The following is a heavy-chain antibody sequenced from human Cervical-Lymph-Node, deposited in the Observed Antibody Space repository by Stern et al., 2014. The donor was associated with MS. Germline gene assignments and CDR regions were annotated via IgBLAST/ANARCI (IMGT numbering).Heavy chain of an antibody. CDR3: ACGGRSGSYGY. CDR1: GGSISSYY. CDR2: IYYSGST. J-gene: IGHJ4*02. D-gene: IGHD1-26*01. Sequence: VQLEASGPGLVKPSETLSLTCTVSGGSISSYYWSWIRQPPGKGQECIGYIYYSGSTNYNPSLKSRVTISVDTSKNQFSLKLSSVTAADTAVYYCACGGRSGSYGYWGQGTLVTVSS. V-gene: IGHV4-59*01.